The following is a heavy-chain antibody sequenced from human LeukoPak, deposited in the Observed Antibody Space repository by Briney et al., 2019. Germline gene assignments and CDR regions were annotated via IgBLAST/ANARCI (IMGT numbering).Heavy chain of an antibody. D-gene: IGHD3-22*01. CDR1: GFTFSSFA. Sequence: GGSLRLSCAASGFTFSSFAMSWVRQAPGKGLEWVSTISSSGDLTYYTDSVKGRFTISRDNFKNTLYLQMNSPRAEDTALYFCARDLRITIIVSGAFDIWGQGTLVAVSS. J-gene: IGHJ3*02. CDR2: ISSSGDLT. CDR3: ARDLRITIIVSGAFDI. V-gene: IGHV3-23*01.